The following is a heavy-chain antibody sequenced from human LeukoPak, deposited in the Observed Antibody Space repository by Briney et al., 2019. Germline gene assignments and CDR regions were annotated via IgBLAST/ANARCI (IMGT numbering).Heavy chain of an antibody. D-gene: IGHD5-24*01. CDR3: ARDRVQGYNHPEYFDY. Sequence: GGSLRLSCAASVFTVSSNYMSWVRQAPGKGLEWVSVIYSGGSTYYADSVKGRFTNSRDNSKNTLYLQMNSLRAEDTAVYYCARDRVQGYNHPEYFDYWGQGALVTVSS. V-gene: IGHV3-53*01. CDR1: VFTVSSNY. CDR2: IYSGGST. J-gene: IGHJ4*02.